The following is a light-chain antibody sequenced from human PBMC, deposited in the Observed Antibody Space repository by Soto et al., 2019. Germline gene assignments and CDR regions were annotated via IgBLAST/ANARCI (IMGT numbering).Light chain of an antibody. CDR1: QTISSY. CDR3: QQRYNTPYT. J-gene: IGKJ2*01. V-gene: IGKV1-39*01. CDR2: AAS. Sequence: DIQMTQSPSSLSASVGDRVTITCRASQTISSYLNWYQQKPGKAPNLLIFAASNLQSGVPSRFSGRVSGSGFTLTINSLQHEDFATYYCQQRYNTPYTFGPGTKLEIK.